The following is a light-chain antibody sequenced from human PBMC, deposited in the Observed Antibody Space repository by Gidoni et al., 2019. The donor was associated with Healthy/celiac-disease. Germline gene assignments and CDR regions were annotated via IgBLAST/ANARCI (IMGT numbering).Light chain of an antibody. J-gene: IGKJ4*01. Sequence: DIQMTQSPSSLSASVGDRVTITCQASQDISNYLNWYQQKPGKAPKLLIYDASNLETGVPSRFSGSGSGIDFTFTISSLQPEDIATYYCQQYDNLLFTFGGGTKVEIK. CDR2: DAS. CDR1: QDISNY. CDR3: QQYDNLLFT. V-gene: IGKV1-33*01.